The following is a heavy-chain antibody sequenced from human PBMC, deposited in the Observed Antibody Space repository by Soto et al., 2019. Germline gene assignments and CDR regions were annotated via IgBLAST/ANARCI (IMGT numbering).Heavy chain of an antibody. D-gene: IGHD3-16*01. CDR1: GFTFSSYE. Sequence: GGSLRLFCAASGFTFSSYEMNWVRQAPGKGLEWVSYISSSGSTIYYADSVKGRFTISRDNAKNSLYLQMNSLRAEDTAVYYCARGLMITPFDYWGQGTLVTVSS. V-gene: IGHV3-48*03. CDR3: ARGLMITPFDY. J-gene: IGHJ4*02. CDR2: ISSSGSTI.